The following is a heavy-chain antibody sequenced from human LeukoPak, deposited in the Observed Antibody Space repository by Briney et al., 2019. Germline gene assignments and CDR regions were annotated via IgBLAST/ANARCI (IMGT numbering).Heavy chain of an antibody. CDR2: IRYDGSNK. Sequence: PGGTLRLSCAASGFTFSSYGMHWVRQAPGKGLEWVAFIRYDGSNKYYADSVKGRFTISRDNSKNTLYLQMNSLRAEDTAVYYCAKEDIVVVVAATDYYYYYMDVWGKGITVTVSS. V-gene: IGHV3-30*02. J-gene: IGHJ6*03. CDR3: AKEDIVVVVAATDYYYYYMDV. CDR1: GFTFSSYG. D-gene: IGHD2-15*01.